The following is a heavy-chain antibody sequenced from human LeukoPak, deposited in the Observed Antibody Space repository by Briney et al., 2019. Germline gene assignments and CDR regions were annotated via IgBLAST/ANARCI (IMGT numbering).Heavy chain of an antibody. V-gene: IGHV3-7*01. CDR1: GFTFSSYW. CDR3: ARGDYDFWSGYYHGSYYMDV. Sequence: GGSLRLSCTASGFTFSSYWMSWVRQAPGKGLEWVANIKQDGSEKYYVDSVKGRFTISRDNAKNSLYLQMNSLRAEDTAVYYCARGDYDFWSGYYHGSYYMDVWGKGTTVTVSS. CDR2: IKQDGSEK. D-gene: IGHD3-3*01. J-gene: IGHJ6*03.